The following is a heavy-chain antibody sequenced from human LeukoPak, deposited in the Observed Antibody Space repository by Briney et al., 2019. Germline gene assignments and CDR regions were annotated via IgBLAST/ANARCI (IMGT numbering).Heavy chain of an antibody. CDR2: ISAYNGNT. J-gene: IGHJ6*02. D-gene: IGHD3-10*01. CDR3: ARGSTGLLWFDYYYGMDV. Sequence: ASVKVSCKASGYTFTSYGISWVRQAPGQGLEWMGWISAYNGNTNYAQKLQGRVTMTTDTSTSTAYMELRSLRSDDTAVYYCARGSTGLLWFDYYYGMDVWGQGTTVTVSS. CDR1: GYTFTSYG. V-gene: IGHV1-18*01.